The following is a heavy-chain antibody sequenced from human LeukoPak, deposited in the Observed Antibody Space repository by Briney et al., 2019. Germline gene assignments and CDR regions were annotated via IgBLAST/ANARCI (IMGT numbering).Heavy chain of an antibody. CDR1: GDSVFSHSGA. CDR3: ARSRGYCAGGSCYDGHWFDP. CDR2: TFYRSKWYY. Sequence: SQTLSLTCAISGDSVFSHSGAWNWIRQSPSRGLEWLGRTFYRSKWYYDYAESVKGRININSDTSKNQFSLQLNSVTPEDTAVYYCARSRGYCAGGSCYDGHWFDPWGQGTLVTVSS. J-gene: IGHJ5*02. D-gene: IGHD2-15*01. V-gene: IGHV6-1*01.